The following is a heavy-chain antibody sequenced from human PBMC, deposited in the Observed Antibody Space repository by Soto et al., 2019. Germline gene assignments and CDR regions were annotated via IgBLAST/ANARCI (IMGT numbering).Heavy chain of an antibody. Sequence: SDTLSLTCSVSGDSVSSVDYYWSWIRQPPGKGLELIGNFYFSGSTNYIPSLKSRLTMSVDTAKNQFSVKLNSVTAADTAVYYCARIPVDTYMINWSDXWGQGT. CDR1: GDSVSSVDYY. D-gene: IGHD3-16*01. CDR2: FYFSGST. V-gene: IGHV4-61*08. J-gene: IGHJ5*02. CDR3: ARIPVDTYMINWSDX.